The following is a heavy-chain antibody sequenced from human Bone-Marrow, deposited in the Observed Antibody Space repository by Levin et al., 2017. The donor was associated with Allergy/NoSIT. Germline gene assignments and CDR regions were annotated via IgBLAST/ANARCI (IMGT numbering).Heavy chain of an antibody. CDR1: GFTFSSYA. Sequence: PGESLKISCAASGFTFSSYAMSWVRQAPGKGLEWVSAISGSGGSTYYADSVKGRFTISRDNSKNTLYLQMNSLRAEDTAVYYCAKAPLFGVDYYYYMDVWGKGTTVTVSS. CDR2: ISGSGGST. V-gene: IGHV3-23*01. J-gene: IGHJ6*03. CDR3: AKAPLFGVDYYYYMDV. D-gene: IGHD3-3*01.